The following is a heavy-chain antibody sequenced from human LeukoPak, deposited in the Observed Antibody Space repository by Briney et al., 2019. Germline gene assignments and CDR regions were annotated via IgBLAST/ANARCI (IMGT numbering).Heavy chain of an antibody. J-gene: IGHJ4*02. CDR1: GFTFTSYS. Sequence: GGSLRLSCAASGFTFTSYSMNWVRQAPGKGLEWVSTISGGGGSTYYADSVKGRFTISRDNSKNTLYLQVNSLRAEDTAIYYCAKGGKWDVTPFDYWGQGTLVTVSS. CDR3: AKGGKWDVTPFDY. D-gene: IGHD1-26*01. CDR2: ISGGGGST. V-gene: IGHV3-23*01.